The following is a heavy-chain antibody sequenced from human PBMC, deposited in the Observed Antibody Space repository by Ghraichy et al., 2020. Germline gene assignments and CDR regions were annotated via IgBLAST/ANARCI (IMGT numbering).Heavy chain of an antibody. CDR2: VHATRGT. CDR1: SGSIGSDY. V-gene: IGHV4-4*07. D-gene: IGHD6-19*01. J-gene: IGHJ5*02. CDR3: ARGPSGQWLPGGGFDP. Sequence: SETLSLTCTVSSGSIGSDYWSWIRQPAGKGLEWIGRVHATRGTNYNPSLKGRVTMSVDTSMNQFSLKLTSLTAADTAVYYCARGPSGQWLPGGGFDPWGQGTLVTVSS.